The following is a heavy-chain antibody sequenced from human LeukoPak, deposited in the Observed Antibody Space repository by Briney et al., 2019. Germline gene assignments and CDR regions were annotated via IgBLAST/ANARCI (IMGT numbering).Heavy chain of an antibody. CDR1: GGSISSGSYY. Sequence: PSQTLSLTCTVSGGSISSGSYYWSWIRQPAGKGLEWIGRIYTSGSTNYNPSLKSRVTISVDTSKNQFSLKLSSVTAADTAVYYCAREQRGLRRIDYWGQGTLSPSPQ. V-gene: IGHV4-61*02. CDR2: IYTSGST. D-gene: IGHD5-24*01. CDR3: AREQRGLRRIDY. J-gene: IGHJ4*02.